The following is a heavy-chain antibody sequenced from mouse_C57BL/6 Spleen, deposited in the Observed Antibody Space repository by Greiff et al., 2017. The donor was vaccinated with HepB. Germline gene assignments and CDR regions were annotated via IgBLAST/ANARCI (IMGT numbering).Heavy chain of an antibody. V-gene: IGHV1-81*01. Sequence: VKLVESGAALARPGASVKLSCKASGYTFTSYGISWVKQRTGQGLEWIGEIYPRSGNTYYNEKFKGKATLTADKSSSTAYMELRSLTSEDSAVYFCARGEGTPLYFDYWGQGTTLTVSS. CDR3: ARGEGTPLYFDY. D-gene: IGHD2-14*01. CDR1: GYTFTSYG. J-gene: IGHJ2*01. CDR2: IYPRSGNT.